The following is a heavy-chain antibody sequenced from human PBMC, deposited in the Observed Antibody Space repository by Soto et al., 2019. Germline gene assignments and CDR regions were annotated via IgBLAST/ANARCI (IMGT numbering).Heavy chain of an antibody. Sequence: TSETLSLTCTVSGGSISSYYCSWIRQPPGKGLEWIGNIYYTGRTNYNPSLKSRVTISVDTSKNQFSLRLSSVTAADTAVYYCSRVGGYYGDYPNFDYWGQGTRVTVSS. CDR2: IYYTGRT. V-gene: IGHV4-59*01. CDR3: SRVGGYYGDYPNFDY. CDR1: GGSISSYY. J-gene: IGHJ4*02. D-gene: IGHD4-17*01.